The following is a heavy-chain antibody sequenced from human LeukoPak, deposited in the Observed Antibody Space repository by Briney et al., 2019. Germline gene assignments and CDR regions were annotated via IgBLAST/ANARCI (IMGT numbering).Heavy chain of an antibody. D-gene: IGHD2-2*01. J-gene: IGHJ4*02. CDR3: AKDQADCSRTSCYERGFDY. CDR1: GFTVSSNS. Sequence: GGSLRLSCTVSGFTVSSNSMSWVRQAPGKGLEWVSFIYSDNTHYSDSVKGRFTISRDNSKSTLSLQMNSLRAEDTAVYYCAKDQADCSRTSCYERGFDYWGQGTLVAVSS. CDR2: IYSDNT. V-gene: IGHV3-53*01.